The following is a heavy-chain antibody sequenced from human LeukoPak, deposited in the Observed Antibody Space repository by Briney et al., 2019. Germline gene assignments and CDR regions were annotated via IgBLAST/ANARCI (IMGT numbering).Heavy chain of an antibody. CDR2: IGHDATKI. V-gene: IGHV3-30*02. CDR3: AKDHVTWGNRYFDH. D-gene: IGHD2-21*02. J-gene: IGHJ4*02. Sequence: GGSLRLSCAASGFTFSTYGMHWVRQAPGKGPEWVAFIGHDATKIYYAESVQGRFTISRDNSKNTPYLEMNSLSGEDTPLYYCAKDHVTWGNRYFDHWGQGTLGTVSS. CDR1: GFTFSTYG.